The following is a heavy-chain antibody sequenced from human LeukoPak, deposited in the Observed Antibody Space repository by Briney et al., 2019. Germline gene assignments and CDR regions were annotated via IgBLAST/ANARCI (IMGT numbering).Heavy chain of an antibody. Sequence: ASVKVSCKASGYTFTSYGISWVRQAPGPGLVGMGWISAYNGNTNYAQKLQGRVTMTTDTSTSTAYMELRSLRSDDTAVYYCARVARPRYCSGGSCYSYPGPFDYWGQGTLVTVSS. V-gene: IGHV1-18*01. CDR3: ARVARPRYCSGGSCYSYPGPFDY. D-gene: IGHD2-15*01. CDR2: ISAYNGNT. J-gene: IGHJ4*02. CDR1: GYTFTSYG.